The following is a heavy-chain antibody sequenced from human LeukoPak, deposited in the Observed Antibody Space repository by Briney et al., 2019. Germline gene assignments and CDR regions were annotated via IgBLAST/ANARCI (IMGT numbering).Heavy chain of an antibody. V-gene: IGHV1-69*06. CDR3: ARGPALVGLELRRLYYYYMDV. CDR1: GYTFTSYG. J-gene: IGHJ6*03. Sequence: RRASVKVSCKASGYTFTSYGISWVRQAPGQGLEWMGGIIPIFGTANYAQKFQGRVTITADKSTSTAYMELSSLRSEDTAVYYCARGPALVGLELRRLYYYYMDVWGKGTTVTVSS. D-gene: IGHD1-7*01. CDR2: IIPIFGTA.